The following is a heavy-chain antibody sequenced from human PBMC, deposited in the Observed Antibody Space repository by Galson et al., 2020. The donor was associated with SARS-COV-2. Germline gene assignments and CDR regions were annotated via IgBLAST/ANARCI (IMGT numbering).Heavy chain of an antibody. J-gene: IGHJ4*02. CDR3: AREENFVLVVTATRMCYFDY. V-gene: IGHV4-34*01. CDR1: GGSFSSYY. CDR2: IHSSGTT. D-gene: IGHD2-21*02. Sequence: SETLSLTCAVYGGSFSSYYWSWIRQPPGKGLEWIGEIHSSGTTHYNPSPKSRVTISVDTSKNHFSLKLSSVTAADTAVYYCAREENFVLVVTATRMCYFDYWGRGTLATVSS.